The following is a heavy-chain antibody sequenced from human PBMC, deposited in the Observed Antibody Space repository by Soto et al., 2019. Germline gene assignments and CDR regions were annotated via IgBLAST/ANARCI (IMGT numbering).Heavy chain of an antibody. CDR1: GDSVSSNTAS. CDR2: TYFRSKWYN. Sequence: PSQTLSLTCAISGDSVSSNTASWNWIRQSPSRGLEWLGRTYFRSKWYNDYAVSVKSRIIINPDTSNNQFSLQLNSMTPEDTAVYFCAKGDNLGPKTGYAFDPWGQGIMVTVS. CDR3: AKGDNLGPKTGYAFDP. J-gene: IGHJ5*02. V-gene: IGHV6-1*01. D-gene: IGHD5-12*01.